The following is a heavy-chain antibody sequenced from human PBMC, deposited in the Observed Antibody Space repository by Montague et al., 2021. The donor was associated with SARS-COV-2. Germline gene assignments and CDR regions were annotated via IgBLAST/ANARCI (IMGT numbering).Heavy chain of an antibody. J-gene: IGHJ5*02. CDR3: ARLKAPYCSSTSCYSASWFDP. D-gene: IGHD2-2*01. Sequence: SETLSLTCTVSGGSISSSSYYWGWIRQPPGKGLEWIGSIDYSGSTYYNPSLKSRVTISVDTSKNQFSLKLSSVTAEDTAVYYFARLKAPYCSSTSCYSASWFDPWGQGTLVTVSS. V-gene: IGHV4-39*01. CDR1: GGSISSSSYY. CDR2: IDYSGST.